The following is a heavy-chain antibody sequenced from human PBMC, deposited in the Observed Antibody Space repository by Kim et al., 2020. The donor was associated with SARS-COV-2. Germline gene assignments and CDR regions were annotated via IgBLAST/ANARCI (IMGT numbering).Heavy chain of an antibody. V-gene: IGHV3-11*03. Sequence: KGRFTISRDNAKNSLYLQMNSLRAEDTAVYYCATSGYSYGPYYYYYGMDVWGQGTTVTVSS. D-gene: IGHD5-18*01. J-gene: IGHJ6*02. CDR3: ATSGYSYGPYYYYYGMDV.